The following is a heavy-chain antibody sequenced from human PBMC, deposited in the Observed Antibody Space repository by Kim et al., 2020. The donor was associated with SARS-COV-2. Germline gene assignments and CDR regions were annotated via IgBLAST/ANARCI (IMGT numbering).Heavy chain of an antibody. D-gene: IGHD2-15*01. CDR2: IYYSGST. Sequence: SETLSLTCTVSGGSVSSGSYYWSWIRQPPGKGLEWIGYIYYSGSTKYNPSLKSRVTISVDTSKNQFSLKLSSVTAADTAVYYCARASGRTSLCYFRLGGGQNYWFDPWGQGTLVTVSS. J-gene: IGHJ5*02. CDR1: GGSVSSGSYY. V-gene: IGHV4-61*01. CDR3: ARASGRTSLCYFRLGGGQNYWFDP.